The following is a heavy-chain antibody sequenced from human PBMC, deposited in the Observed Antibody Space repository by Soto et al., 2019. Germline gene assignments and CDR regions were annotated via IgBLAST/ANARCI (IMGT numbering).Heavy chain of an antibody. D-gene: IGHD6-19*01. J-gene: IGHJ4*02. CDR3: ARIRDSSGWLDH. CDR2: ISYDGTDK. V-gene: IGHV3-30-3*01. Sequence: SLRLSCAASGFTFINYALHWVRQAPGKGLEWVAVISYDGTDKYYADSVKGRFTISKDNSKNTLYLQMNSLRPGDTAVYYCARIRDSSGWLDHWGQGTLVTVSS. CDR1: GFTFINYA.